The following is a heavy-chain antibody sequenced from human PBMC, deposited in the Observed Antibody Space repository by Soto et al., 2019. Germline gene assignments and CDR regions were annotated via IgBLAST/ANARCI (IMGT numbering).Heavy chain of an antibody. CDR2: INAGNGNT. CDR3: ARARGGYRSSSYFDY. J-gene: IGHJ4*02. Sequence: ASVKVSCKASGYTFTSYAMHWVRQAPGQRLEWMGWINAGNGNTKYSQKFQGRVTITRDTSASTAYMELSSLRSEDTAVYYCARARGGYRSSSYFDYWGQGTLVTVPS. V-gene: IGHV1-3*01. D-gene: IGHD6-6*01. CDR1: GYTFTSYA.